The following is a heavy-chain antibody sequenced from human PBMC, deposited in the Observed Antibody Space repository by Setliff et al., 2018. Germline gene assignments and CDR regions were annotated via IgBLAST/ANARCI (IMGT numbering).Heavy chain of an antibody. CDR1: GYTFTSYG. V-gene: IGHV1-18*01. D-gene: IGHD2-2*02. CDR3: ARDREYCSRTSCYIDY. CDR2: ISAYNGNT. J-gene: IGHJ4*02. Sequence: ASVKVSCKASGYTFTSYGISWVRQAPGQGLEWMGWISAYNGNTNYAQKLQGRVTVTTDTSTSTAYMELRSLRSEDTAVYYCARDREYCSRTSCYIDYWGQGALVTVSS.